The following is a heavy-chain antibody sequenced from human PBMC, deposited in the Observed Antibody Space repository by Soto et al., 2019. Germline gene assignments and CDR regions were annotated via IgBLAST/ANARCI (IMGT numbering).Heavy chain of an antibody. CDR1: GCTFSSYA. CDR3: AKTGLDYVWGSYRSRPY. CDR2: ISGSGGST. D-gene: IGHD3-16*02. Sequence: GGSLRLSCAASGCTFSSYAMSWVRQAPGKGLEWVSAISGSGGSTYYADSVKGRFTISRDNSKNTLYLQMNSLRAEDTAVYYCAKTGLDYVWGSYRSRPYWGQGTLVTVSS. J-gene: IGHJ4*02. V-gene: IGHV3-23*01.